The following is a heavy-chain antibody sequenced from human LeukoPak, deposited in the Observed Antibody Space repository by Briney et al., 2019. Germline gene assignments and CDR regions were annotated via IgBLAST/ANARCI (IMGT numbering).Heavy chain of an antibody. V-gene: IGHV1-69*04. CDR3: ATAEGDIVVVVAATSPLGY. CDR1: GGTFSSYA. J-gene: IGHJ4*02. CDR2: IIPILGIA. D-gene: IGHD2-15*01. Sequence: VASVKVSCKASGGTFSSYAISWVRQAPGQGLEWMGRIIPILGIANYAQKFQGRVTITADKSTSTAYMELSSLRSEDTAVYYCATAEGDIVVVVAATSPLGYWGQGTLVTVSS.